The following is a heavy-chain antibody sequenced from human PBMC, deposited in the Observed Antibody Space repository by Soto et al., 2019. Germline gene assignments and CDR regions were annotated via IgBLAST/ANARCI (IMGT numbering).Heavy chain of an antibody. V-gene: IGHV1-2*04. Sequence: GASVKGACKGFGYALTGYLIDWGRKAPGQGLEWMGWINPNSGGTNYAQKFQGWVTMTRDTSISTAYMELSRLRSDDTAVYYCARDKVVVAATAYYYYGMAVWGQGTTVTVSS. CDR3: ARDKVVVAATAYYYYGMAV. J-gene: IGHJ6*02. CDR1: GYALTGYL. CDR2: INPNSGGT. D-gene: IGHD2-15*01.